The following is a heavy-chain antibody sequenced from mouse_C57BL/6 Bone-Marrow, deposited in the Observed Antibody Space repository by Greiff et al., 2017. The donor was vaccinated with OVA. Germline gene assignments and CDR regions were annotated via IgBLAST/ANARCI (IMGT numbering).Heavy chain of an antibody. J-gene: IGHJ2*01. CDR2: IYPSDGGT. D-gene: IGHD3-2*02. Sequence: VQLQQPGAELVRPGSSVKLSCKASGYTFTSYWMDWVKQRPGQGLEWIGNIYPSDGGTHYNQKFKDKATLTVDKSSSTAYMQLSSLTSEDSAVYYYERWGTAQTHLDYWGQGTTLTVSS. CDR1: GYTFTSYW. CDR3: ERWGTAQTHLDY. V-gene: IGHV1-61*01.